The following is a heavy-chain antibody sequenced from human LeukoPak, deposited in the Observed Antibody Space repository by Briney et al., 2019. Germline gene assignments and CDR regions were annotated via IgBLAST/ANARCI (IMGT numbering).Heavy chain of an antibody. CDR3: ARQKPYNSGYVDY. D-gene: IGHD5-12*01. CDR2: IYYSGST. Sequence: SETLSLTCTVSGGSISSGGYYWSWIRQHPGKGLEWIGYIYYSGSTYYNPSLKSRVTISVDTSKNQFSLKLSSVTAADTAVYYCARQKPYNSGYVDYWGQGTLVTVSS. CDR1: GGSISSGGYY. V-gene: IGHV4-31*03. J-gene: IGHJ4*02.